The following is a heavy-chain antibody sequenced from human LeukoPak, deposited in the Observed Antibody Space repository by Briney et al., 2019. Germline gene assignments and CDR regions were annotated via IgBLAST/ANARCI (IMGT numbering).Heavy chain of an antibody. CDR1: GGTFSSYA. CDR2: TIPIFGTA. Sequence: SVKVSCKASGGTFSSYAISWVRQAPGRGLEWMGRTIPIFGTANYAQKFQGRVTITTDESTSTAYMELSSLRSEDTAVYYCARGHYYYDSSGYYDPTDAFDIWGQGTMVTVSS. D-gene: IGHD3-22*01. CDR3: ARGHYYYDSSGYYDPTDAFDI. J-gene: IGHJ3*02. V-gene: IGHV1-69*05.